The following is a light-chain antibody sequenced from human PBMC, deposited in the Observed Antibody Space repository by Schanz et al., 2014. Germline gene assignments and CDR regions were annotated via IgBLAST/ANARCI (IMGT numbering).Light chain of an antibody. CDR2: GAS. Sequence: EVVLTQSPGTLSLSPGERATLSCWASQSIGNNYLAWYQRKPGQAPRLLIYGASSRAAGIPDRFSGSGSGTDFTLTISRLEPEDFAVYYCHQYDNSPPTFGQGTKVEIK. V-gene: IGKV3-20*01. CDR1: QSIGNNY. J-gene: IGKJ1*01. CDR3: HQYDNSPPT.